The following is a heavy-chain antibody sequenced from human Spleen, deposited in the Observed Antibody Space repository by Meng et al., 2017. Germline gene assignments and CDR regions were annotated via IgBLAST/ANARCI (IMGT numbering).Heavy chain of an antibody. Sequence: ASSKVSCNASGYTFTSYAMNWVRQAPGQGLEWMGRINPNSGGTNYAQKSQGRVIMIRDTSISTAYTGLSRLRSDDTAVYYCARDTIYGSGSYYNALFDYWGQGTLVTVSS. CDR1: GYTFTSYA. J-gene: IGHJ4*02. CDR3: ARDTIYGSGSYYNALFDY. V-gene: IGHV1-2*06. CDR2: INPNSGGT. D-gene: IGHD3-10*01.